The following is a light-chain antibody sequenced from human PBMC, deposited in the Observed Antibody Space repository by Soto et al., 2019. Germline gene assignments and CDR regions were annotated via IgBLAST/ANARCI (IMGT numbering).Light chain of an antibody. CDR1: NSYVGAYNY. V-gene: IGLV2-14*01. CDR3: SSYTSATTYV. CDR2: DVS. J-gene: IGLJ1*01. Sequence: QSVMTQPASVSGTPGQSITISCNGTNSYVGAYNYDSWYQQCPGEAPRVIIYDVSHRPAGVSNRFSGSKSGNTASLTISGLQTQDEADYYCSSYTSATTYVFGTGTKVTVL.